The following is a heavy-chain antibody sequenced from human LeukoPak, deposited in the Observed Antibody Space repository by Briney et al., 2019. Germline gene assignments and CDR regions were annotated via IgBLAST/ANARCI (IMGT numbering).Heavy chain of an antibody. CDR1: GYTFTSYD. J-gene: IGHJ6*03. CDR3: ARALRFLVGDYYYMDV. Sequence: ASVKVSCKASGYTFTSYDINWMRQATGQGLEWMGWMNPNSGNTGYAQKFQGRVTMTRNTSISTAYMELSSLRSEDTAVYYCARALRFLVGDYYYMDVWGKGTTVTVSS. V-gene: IGHV1-8*01. CDR2: MNPNSGNT. D-gene: IGHD3-3*01.